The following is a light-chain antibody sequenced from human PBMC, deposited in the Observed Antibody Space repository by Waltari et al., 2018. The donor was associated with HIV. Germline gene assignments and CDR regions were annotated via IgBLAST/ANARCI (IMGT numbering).Light chain of an antibody. Sequence: QSALTQPASVSGSPGQSITISCTGTSSDVGSYNVVSWYQQHPGKAPKLMIYEVNKRPAGVSNRFSGSNYGNTASLTISGLQAEDEADYHCCSYAGSSTHVFGTGTKVTVL. V-gene: IGLV2-23*02. CDR3: CSYAGSSTHV. CDR2: EVN. J-gene: IGLJ1*01. CDR1: SSDVGSYNV.